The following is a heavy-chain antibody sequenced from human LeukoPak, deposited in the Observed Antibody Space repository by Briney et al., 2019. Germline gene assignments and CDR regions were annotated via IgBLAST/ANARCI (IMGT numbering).Heavy chain of an antibody. D-gene: IGHD3-22*01. CDR2: ISHSSSGT. J-gene: IGHJ4*02. V-gene: IGHV3-23*01. Sequence: GGSLRLSCAGSGFTFSTYAMSWVRQAPGKGLEWVSGISHSSSGTSYLDSVKGRFTISRDNSKNTLYMQMNSLRAEDTAVYYCAKVINSGYYYYFDYWGQGTLVTVSS. CDR1: GFTFSTYA. CDR3: AKVINSGYYYYFDY.